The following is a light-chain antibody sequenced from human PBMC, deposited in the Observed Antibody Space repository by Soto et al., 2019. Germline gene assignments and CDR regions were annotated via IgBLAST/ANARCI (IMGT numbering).Light chain of an antibody. CDR1: SSNIGSNT. CDR2: SND. CDR3: AAWDDSLTGWE. Sequence: QSVLTQPPSASGTPGQRVTISCSGSSSNIGSNTVNWYQQLPGTAPKLLIYSNDQRPSGVPDRFSGSESGTSASLAISGLQSEDEADYYCAAWDDSLTGWEFGGGTQLTVL. V-gene: IGLV1-44*01. J-gene: IGLJ3*02.